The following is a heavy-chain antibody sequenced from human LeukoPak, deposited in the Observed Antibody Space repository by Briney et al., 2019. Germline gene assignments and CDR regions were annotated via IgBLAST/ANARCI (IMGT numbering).Heavy chain of an antibody. V-gene: IGHV3-7*05. Sequence: PGGSLRLSCAASGFTFRSYWMSWVRQTPGKRPEWVATIKHDGSQKYFVDFVKGRFTISRDNAKNSLYLQMNSLGVEDTAVYYCARDGMGGIKAFDMWGQGTMVTVSS. CDR2: IKHDGSQK. CDR3: ARDGMGGIKAFDM. D-gene: IGHD3-10*01. J-gene: IGHJ3*02. CDR1: GFTFRSYW.